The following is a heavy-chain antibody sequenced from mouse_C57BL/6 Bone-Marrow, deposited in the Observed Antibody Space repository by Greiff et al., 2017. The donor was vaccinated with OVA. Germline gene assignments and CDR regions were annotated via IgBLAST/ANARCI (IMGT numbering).Heavy chain of an antibody. J-gene: IGHJ3*01. D-gene: IGHD4-1*02. CDR2: ISSGGSNT. CDR3: ARLNRDPFAY. V-gene: IGHV5-6*01. CDR1: GFTFSSYG. Sequence: EVKLMASGGDLVKPGGSLKLSCAASGFTFSSYGMSWVRQTPDKRLEWVATISSGGSNTYNPNSVNGRFTITRDNTKNTLCLQRISLKSKDTATYYCARLNRDPFAYWGQGTLVTVSA.